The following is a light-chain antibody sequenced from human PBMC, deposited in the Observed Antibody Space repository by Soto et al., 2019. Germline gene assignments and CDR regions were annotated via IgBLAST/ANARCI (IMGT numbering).Light chain of an antibody. V-gene: IGLV2-14*01. Sequence: QSALTQPASVSGSPGQSITISCTGTGSDIGAYNFVSWYQQHPGKAPKVIIYAVSNRPSEISSRFSGSKSGNTASLTISGLQLEDEADYYCTSYSTRGVLFGGGTKRTVL. J-gene: IGLJ2*01. CDR1: GSDIGAYNF. CDR2: AVS. CDR3: TSYSTRGVL.